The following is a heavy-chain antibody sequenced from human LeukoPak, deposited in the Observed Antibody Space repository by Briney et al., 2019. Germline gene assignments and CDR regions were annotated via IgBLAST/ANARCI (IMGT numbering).Heavy chain of an antibody. CDR3: ARERTYSQWFDP. CDR1: GYTFTGYY. CDR2: INPNSGGT. J-gene: IGHJ5*02. D-gene: IGHD3-10*01. V-gene: IGHV1-2*02. Sequence: ASVKVSCKASGYTFTGYYMHWVRQAPGQGLEWMGWINPNSGGTNYAQKLQGRVTMTTDTSTSTAYMELRSLRSDDTAVYYRARERTYSQWFDPWGQGTLVTVSS.